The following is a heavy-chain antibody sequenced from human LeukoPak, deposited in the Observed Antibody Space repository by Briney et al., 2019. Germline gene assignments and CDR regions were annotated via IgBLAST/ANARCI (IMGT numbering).Heavy chain of an antibody. V-gene: IGHV3-23*01. J-gene: IGHJ2*01. D-gene: IGHD3-22*01. CDR1: GFTFNSYW. CDR3: AKVGIRISLIVVVFTTADDWYFDL. Sequence: GGSLRLSCAASGFTFNSYWMSWVRQAPGKGLEWVSGISGSGGSTYYADSVKGRLTISRDNSKNTLYLQMDSLRAEDTAVYYCAKVGIRISLIVVVFTTADDWYFDLWGRGTLVTVSS. CDR2: ISGSGGST.